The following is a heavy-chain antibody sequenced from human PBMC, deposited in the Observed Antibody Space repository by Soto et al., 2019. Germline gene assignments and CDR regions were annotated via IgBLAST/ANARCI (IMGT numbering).Heavy chain of an antibody. D-gene: IGHD5-12*01. CDR2: IYYSGST. CDR3: ARAWLQLYYYGMDV. J-gene: IGHJ6*02. V-gene: IGHV4-30-4*02. CDR1: GGSISSGGYY. Sequence: SETLSLSCTVSGGSISSGGYYWSWIRQPPGKGLEWIGYIYYSGSTYYNPSLKSRVTISVDTPKNQFSLKLSSVTAADTAVYYCARAWLQLYYYGMDVWGQGTTVT.